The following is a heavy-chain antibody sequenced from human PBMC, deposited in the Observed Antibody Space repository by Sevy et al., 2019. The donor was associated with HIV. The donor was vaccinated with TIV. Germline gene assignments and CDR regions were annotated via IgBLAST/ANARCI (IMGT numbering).Heavy chain of an antibody. J-gene: IGHJ4*02. Sequence: GGSLRLSCAASGFTFSSYAMHWVRQAPGKGLEWVAVISNDGSNKYYADSVKGRFTISRDNSKNTLYLQMNSLRAEDTAVYYCARELDVLLWFGELIYWGQGTLVTVSS. CDR2: ISNDGSNK. CDR1: GFTFSSYA. CDR3: ARELDVLLWFGELIY. V-gene: IGHV3-30*04. D-gene: IGHD3-10*01.